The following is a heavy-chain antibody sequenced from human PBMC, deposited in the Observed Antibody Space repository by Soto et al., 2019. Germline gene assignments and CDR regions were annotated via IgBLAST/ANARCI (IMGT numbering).Heavy chain of an antibody. D-gene: IGHD3-22*01. J-gene: IGHJ6*02. V-gene: IGHV1-46*01. CDR1: GYTFTSYY. Sequence: GASVKVSCKASGYTFTSYYMHWVRQAPGQGLEWMGIINPSGGSTSYAQKFQGRVTMTRDTSTSTVYMELSSLRSEDTAVYYCARDRGTYYYDSSGYYLDYYYYYGMDVWGQGTTVTVSS. CDR3: ARDRGTYYYDSSGYYLDYYYYYGMDV. CDR2: INPSGGST.